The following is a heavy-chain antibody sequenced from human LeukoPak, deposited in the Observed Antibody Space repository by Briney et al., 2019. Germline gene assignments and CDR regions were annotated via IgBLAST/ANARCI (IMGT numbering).Heavy chain of an antibody. CDR3: ARGNDFWSGYVYYYLDF. D-gene: IGHD3-3*01. Sequence: SETLSLTCTVSGDSISSSSYYWGWIRQPPERGLEWIGTIHHSGSTYYNPSLKSRVSMSVDTSKNQFSLRLSSVTAADTAVYYCARGNDFWSGYVYYYLDFWGKGTTVTVSS. V-gene: IGHV4-39*07. J-gene: IGHJ6*03. CDR2: IHHSGST. CDR1: GDSISSSSYY.